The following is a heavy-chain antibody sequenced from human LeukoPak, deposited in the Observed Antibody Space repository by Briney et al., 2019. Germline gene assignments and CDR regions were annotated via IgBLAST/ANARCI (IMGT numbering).Heavy chain of an antibody. CDR3: ARSHATYYYDSSGYYYDY. V-gene: IGHV4-39*01. CDR2: IYYRGST. J-gene: IGHJ4*02. CDR1: GXSISSSSDY. Sequence: PSETLSLTCTVSGXSISSSSDYWGWIRQPPGKGREWIGSIYYRGSTYYNPSLKSRVTISVDTSKNQFSLKLSSVTAADTAVYYCARSHATYYYDSSGYYYDYWGQGTLVTVSS. D-gene: IGHD3-22*01.